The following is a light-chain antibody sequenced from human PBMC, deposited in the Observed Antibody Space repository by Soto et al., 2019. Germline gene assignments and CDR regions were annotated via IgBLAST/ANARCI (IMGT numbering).Light chain of an antibody. CDR2: AAS. CDR3: QQLYFYPRT. V-gene: IGKV1-9*01. J-gene: IGKJ1*01. Sequence: DIQLTQSPSFLSASVGDRVTITCRASQGISSYLAWYQQKPGKAPKLLINAASTLQSGVPSRFSGSGSGTEFTLTISSPQPEDFATYYCQQLYFYPRTFGQGTKVEIK. CDR1: QGISSY.